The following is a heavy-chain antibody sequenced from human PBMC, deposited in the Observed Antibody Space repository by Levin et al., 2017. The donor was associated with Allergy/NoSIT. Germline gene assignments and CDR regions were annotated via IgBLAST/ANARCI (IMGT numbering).Heavy chain of an antibody. Sequence: PGGSLRLSCAASGFTFSSYGMHWVRQAPGKGLEWVAVISYDGSNKYYADSVKGRFTISRDNSKNTLYLQMNSLRAEDTAVYYCAKDKPLSRKYYYGSGPFDYWGQGTLVTVSS. D-gene: IGHD3-10*01. CDR2: ISYDGSNK. CDR1: GFTFSSYG. V-gene: IGHV3-30*18. J-gene: IGHJ4*02. CDR3: AKDKPLSRKYYYGSGPFDY.